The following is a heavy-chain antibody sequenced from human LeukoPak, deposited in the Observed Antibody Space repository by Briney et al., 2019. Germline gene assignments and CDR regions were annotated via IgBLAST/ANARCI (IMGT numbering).Heavy chain of an antibody. Sequence: GGSLRLSCAASGFTFSSYAMSWVRQAPGKGLEWVSAISGSGGSTYYADSVRGRFTISRDNSKNTLYLQMNSLRPEDTAVYYCAKRGGSYIGYFDYWGQGTLVTVSS. CDR2: ISGSGGST. J-gene: IGHJ4*02. CDR3: AKRGGSYIGYFDY. CDR1: GFTFSSYA. D-gene: IGHD1-26*01. V-gene: IGHV3-23*01.